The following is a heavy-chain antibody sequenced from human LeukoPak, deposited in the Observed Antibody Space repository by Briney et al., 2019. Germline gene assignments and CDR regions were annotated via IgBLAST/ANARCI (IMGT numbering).Heavy chain of an antibody. CDR1: GGSISSSSDY. CDR2: INHSGST. V-gene: IGHV4-39*07. D-gene: IGHD5-18*01. J-gene: IGHJ4*02. Sequence: SETLSLTCTVSGGSISSSSDYWGWIRQPPGKGLEWIGEINHSGSTNYNPSLKSRVTISVDTSKNQFSLKLSSVTAADTAVYYCARARTSVRGYSYGYPFDYWGQGTLVTVSS. CDR3: ARARTSVRGYSYGYPFDY.